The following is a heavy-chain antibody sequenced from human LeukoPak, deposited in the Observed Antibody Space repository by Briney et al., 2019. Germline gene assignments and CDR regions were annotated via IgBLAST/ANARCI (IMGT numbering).Heavy chain of an antibody. J-gene: IGHJ4*02. CDR3: AREPLGYGSGSYYISYDY. V-gene: IGHV1-3*01. Sequence: KFQGRVTITRDTSASTAYMELSSLRSEDTAVYYCAREPLGYGSGSYYISYDYWGQGTLVTVSS. D-gene: IGHD3-10*01.